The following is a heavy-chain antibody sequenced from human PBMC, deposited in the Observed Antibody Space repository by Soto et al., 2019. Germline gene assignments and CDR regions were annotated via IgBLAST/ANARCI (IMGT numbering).Heavy chain of an antibody. CDR1: GFTFSDYY. CDR2: ISSSSSYT. D-gene: IGHD4-17*01. Sequence: SLRLSCAASGFTFSDYYMSWIRQAPGKGLEWVSYISSSSSYTNYTDSVKGRFTISRDNAKNSLYLQMNSLRAEDTAVYYCARARTTSGAFDIWGQGTMVTVSS. J-gene: IGHJ3*02. V-gene: IGHV3-11*06. CDR3: ARARTTSGAFDI.